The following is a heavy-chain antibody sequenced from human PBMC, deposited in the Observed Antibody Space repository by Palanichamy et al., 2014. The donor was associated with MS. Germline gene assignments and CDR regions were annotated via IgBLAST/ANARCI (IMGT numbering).Heavy chain of an antibody. V-gene: IGHV3-23*01. CDR1: GFTFSSYA. CDR3: AKDLEAAAGTFDYYYYGMDV. CDR2: ISGSGGST. D-gene: IGHD6-13*01. J-gene: IGHJ6*02. Sequence: EVQLLESGGGLVQPGGSLRLSCAASGFTFSSYAMSWVRQAPGKGLEWVSAISGSGGSTYYADSVKGRFTISRDNSKNTLYLQMNSLRAEDTAVYYCAKDLEAAAGTFDYYYYGMDVWGQGTTVTVSS.